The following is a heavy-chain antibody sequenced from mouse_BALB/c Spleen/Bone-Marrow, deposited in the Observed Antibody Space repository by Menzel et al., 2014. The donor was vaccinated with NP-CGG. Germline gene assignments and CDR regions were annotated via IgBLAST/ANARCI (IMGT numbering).Heavy chain of an antibody. V-gene: IGHV3-2*02. D-gene: IGHD1-1*01. J-gene: IGHJ4*01. CDR3: ASYYFGTIYYYTTAN. CDR1: GYSITSDYA. Sequence: EVKLVESGPGLVKPSQSLSLTCTVTGYSITSDYAWNWIRQFPGNKLEWMGYIGYSGTTNYNPSLKSRISITRDTSKNQFFLQLSSVTTEDTATYYCASYYFGTIYYYTTANWGQGTSVTVSS. CDR2: IGYSGTT.